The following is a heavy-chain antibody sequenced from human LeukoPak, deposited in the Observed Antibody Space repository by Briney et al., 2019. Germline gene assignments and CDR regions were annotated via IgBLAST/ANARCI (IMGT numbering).Heavy chain of an antibody. CDR1: GFTFDNYR. D-gene: IGHD1-26*01. J-gene: IGHJ4*02. V-gene: IGHV3-23*01. Sequence: SGGSLRLSCAASGFTFDNYRMSWVRQAPGKGLEWVSTVNADGGNTYYADSVKGRFTISRDSSKNTLNLQMNSLRAEDTAVYYCARDSSEGAAFDYWGQGTLVTVSS. CDR2: VNADGGNT. CDR3: ARDSSEGAAFDY.